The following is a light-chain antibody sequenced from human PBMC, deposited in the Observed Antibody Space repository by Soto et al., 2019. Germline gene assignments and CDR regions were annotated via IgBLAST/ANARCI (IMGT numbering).Light chain of an antibody. CDR2: SAT. Sequence: DVQMTQPPPSLSVSVWDRVSITCLASQSINTYGNWDLQRPGQAPKLRIRSATTLQRGVPSRFSGSGSRTEITLTNSELQHDDFGTYNCQQSLTRRLTFGVGT. V-gene: IGKV1-39*01. CDR3: QQSLTRRLT. J-gene: IGKJ4*01. CDR1: QSINTY.